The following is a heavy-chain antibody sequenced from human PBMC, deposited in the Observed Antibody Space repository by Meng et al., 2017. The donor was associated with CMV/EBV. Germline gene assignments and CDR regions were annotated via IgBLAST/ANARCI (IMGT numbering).Heavy chain of an antibody. CDR3: ARYCSSTSCPVRAFDI. D-gene: IGHD2-2*01. Sequence: ASVKVSCKASGYTFTSYGISWVRQAPGQGLEWMRWISAYNGNTNYAQKLQGRVTMTTDTSTSTAYMELRSLRSDDTAVYYCARYCSSTSCPVRAFDIWGQGTMVTVSS. J-gene: IGHJ3*02. V-gene: IGHV1-18*01. CDR2: ISAYNGNT. CDR1: GYTFTSYG.